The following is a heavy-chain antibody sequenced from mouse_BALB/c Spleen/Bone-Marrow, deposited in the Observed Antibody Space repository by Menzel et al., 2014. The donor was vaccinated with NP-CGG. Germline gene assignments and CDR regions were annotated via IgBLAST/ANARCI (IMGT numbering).Heavy chain of an antibody. Sequence: EVQGVESGGGLVQPGGSLKLSCAASGFTFSNYGMSWVRQTPDKRLEMIATINVNGDTTYHPDSVKGRFTISRDNVKNTLYLQMSSLKSEDTAMYHCARGYDYSSWFAYWGQGTLVTVSA. D-gene: IGHD2-4*01. V-gene: IGHV5-6-3*01. J-gene: IGHJ3*01. CDR3: ARGYDYSSWFAY. CDR1: GFTFSNYG. CDR2: INVNGDTT.